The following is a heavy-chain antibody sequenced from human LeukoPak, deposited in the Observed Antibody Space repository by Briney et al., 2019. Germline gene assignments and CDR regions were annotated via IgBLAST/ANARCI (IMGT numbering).Heavy chain of an antibody. Sequence: GGTQRLSCAASGFTFSNYGMNWVRQAPRKGLEWVSYISSSGSTIYYTKSVKSRFTISTDNAKDSLYLQMNSMRDEDTDVYYCARVYYYDSSGYSTHFDYWGQGTLVTVSS. CDR1: GFTFSNYG. CDR2: ISSSGSTI. V-gene: IGHV3-48*02. J-gene: IGHJ4*02. CDR3: ARVYYYDSSGYSTHFDY. D-gene: IGHD3-22*01.